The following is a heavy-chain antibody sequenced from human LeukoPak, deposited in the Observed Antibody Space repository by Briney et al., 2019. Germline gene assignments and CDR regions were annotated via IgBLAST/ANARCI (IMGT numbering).Heavy chain of an antibody. CDR2: ISWNSGSI. Sequence: LRLSCAASGFTFDDYAMHWVRQAPGKGLEWVSGISWNSGSIGYADSVKGRFTISRDNAKNSLYLQMNSLRAEDMALYYCAKDSDVRGYSYGPLDYWGQGTLVTVSS. J-gene: IGHJ4*02. CDR3: AKDSDVRGYSYGPLDY. CDR1: GFTFDDYA. D-gene: IGHD5-18*01. V-gene: IGHV3-9*03.